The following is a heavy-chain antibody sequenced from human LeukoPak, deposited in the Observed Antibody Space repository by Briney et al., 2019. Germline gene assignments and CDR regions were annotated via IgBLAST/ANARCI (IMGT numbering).Heavy chain of an antibody. CDR3: VSGFLQWLY. V-gene: IGHV3-7*01. CDR2: IKQDGSKK. CDR1: GFTFSSYW. Sequence: PGGSLRLSCAASGFTFSSYWMSWVRQAPGKGLEWVANIKQDGSKKYYVDSVKGRFTISRDNAKNSLYLQMNNLRAEDTAVYFCVSGFLQWLYWGQGTLVTVSS. D-gene: IGHD3-3*01. J-gene: IGHJ4*02.